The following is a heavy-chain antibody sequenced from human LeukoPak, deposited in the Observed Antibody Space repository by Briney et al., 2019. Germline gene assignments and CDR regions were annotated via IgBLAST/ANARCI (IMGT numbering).Heavy chain of an antibody. J-gene: IGHJ4*02. Sequence: PSGSVSLSSAASAFTFSSYAMSGDRQAQGKGWEWVSAISGGGGSTYYADCVKGRFTISRDNSKNTLHLQMNSLRAEDTAVYYCAKDQTLAAAGTSNLDFWGQGTLVTVSS. V-gene: IGHV3-23*01. CDR1: AFTFSSYA. CDR3: AKDQTLAAAGTSNLDF. CDR2: ISGGGGST. D-gene: IGHD6-13*01.